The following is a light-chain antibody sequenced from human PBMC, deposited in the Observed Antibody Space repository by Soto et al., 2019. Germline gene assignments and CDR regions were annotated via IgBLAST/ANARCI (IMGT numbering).Light chain of an antibody. CDR3: HQYVSSPLT. Sequence: EIVLTQSPGTLSLSPGERATLSCRASQSVSSSYLAWYQQKPGQAPRHLIYGASSRATGIPDRFSGSGSGTDFTLTISSLEPEDFAVYYCHQYVSSPLTFGGGTKVEIK. CDR2: GAS. V-gene: IGKV3-20*01. CDR1: QSVSSSY. J-gene: IGKJ4*01.